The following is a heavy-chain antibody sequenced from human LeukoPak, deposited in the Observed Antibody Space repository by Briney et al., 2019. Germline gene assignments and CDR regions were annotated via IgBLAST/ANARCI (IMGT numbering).Heavy chain of an antibody. D-gene: IGHD2-21*02. CDR3: ARQTRTRVVTPATNNYFDY. CDR1: GGSISSSTYS. V-gene: IGHV4-39*01. J-gene: IGHJ4*02. CDR2: IHYSGST. Sequence: SETLSLTCTVSGGSISSSTYSWDWIRQSPGKGLEWIGSIHYSGSTHYNPSLRSRVIMSVDTSKNQFSLKLSSLTAADTAVYYCARQTRTRVVTPATNNYFDYWGQGTLVTVSS.